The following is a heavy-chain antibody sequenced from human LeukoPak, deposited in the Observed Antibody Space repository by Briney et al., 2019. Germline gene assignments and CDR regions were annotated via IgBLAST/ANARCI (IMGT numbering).Heavy chain of an antibody. V-gene: IGHV3-48*03. J-gene: IGHJ4*02. CDR3: ARVRGSYFPVFDY. D-gene: IGHD1-26*01. CDR1: GFTFSSYD. CDR2: ISDSGSRI. Sequence: GGSLRLSCAASGFTFSSYDMNWVRQAPGKGLEWISYISDSGSRIYYADSVKGRFTISRDNAKNSLYLQMNSLRAEDTAVYYCARVRGSYFPVFDYWGQGTLVTVSS.